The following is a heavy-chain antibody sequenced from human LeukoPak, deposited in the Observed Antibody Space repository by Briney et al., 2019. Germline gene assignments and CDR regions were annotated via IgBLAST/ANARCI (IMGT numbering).Heavy chain of an antibody. V-gene: IGHV3-21*01. Sequence: KPGGSLGLSCAASGFTFSDYNMNWVRQAPGKGLEWVSSISSRSSYIYYADSMMGRFTISRDNAKNSLYLQMNNLRAEDTAVYYCAREAPTTNLFDPWGQGTLVTVSS. D-gene: IGHD4-11*01. CDR2: ISSRSSYI. CDR1: GFTFSDYN. J-gene: IGHJ5*02. CDR3: AREAPTTNLFDP.